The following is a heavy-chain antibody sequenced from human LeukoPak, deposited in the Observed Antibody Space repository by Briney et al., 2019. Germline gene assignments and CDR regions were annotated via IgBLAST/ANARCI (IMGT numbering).Heavy chain of an antibody. V-gene: IGHV3-74*01. CDR1: GFSFRSYW. CDR2: INTDGSRT. Sequence: GGSLRLSCAASGFSFRSYWMHWVRQAPGRGLVWVSRINTDGSRTSYADSVKGRFSISRDNAKNTLFLQMNSLRAEDTAVYYCAKEEEGDAFDIWGQGTMVTVSS. J-gene: IGHJ3*02. CDR3: AKEEEGDAFDI.